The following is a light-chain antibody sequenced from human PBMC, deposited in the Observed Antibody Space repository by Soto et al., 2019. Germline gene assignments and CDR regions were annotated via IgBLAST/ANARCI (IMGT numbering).Light chain of an antibody. V-gene: IGKV1-27*01. CDR3: LKYNSAPRT. Sequence: DIQMTQSPSSLSASLGDRVTIACRASQGIGNYLAWYQLQPGKVPKLLIYAASTLQSGVPSRFSGSGSGTDFTLTISSLQPEDVATYFCLKYNSAPRTFGQGTNVEI. J-gene: IGKJ1*01. CDR2: AAS. CDR1: QGIGNY.